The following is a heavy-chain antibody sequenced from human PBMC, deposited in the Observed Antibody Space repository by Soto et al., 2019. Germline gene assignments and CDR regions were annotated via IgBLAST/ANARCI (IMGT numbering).Heavy chain of an antibody. J-gene: IGHJ6*02. D-gene: IGHD2-15*01. Sequence: GESLKISCKGSGYSFTSYWISWVRQMPGKGLGWMGRIDPSDSYTNYSPSFQGHVTISADKSLSTAYLQWISLKASDTAMYYCAIVVVVAAGGYYYYYGMDVWGQGTTVTVPS. CDR1: GYSFTSYW. CDR3: AIVVVVAAGGYYYYYGMDV. V-gene: IGHV5-10-1*01. CDR2: IDPSDSYT.